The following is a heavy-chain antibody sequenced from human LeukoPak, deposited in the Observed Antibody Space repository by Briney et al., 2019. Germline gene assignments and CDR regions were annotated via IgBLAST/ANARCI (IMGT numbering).Heavy chain of an antibody. J-gene: IGHJ4*02. CDR2: ISGSGGST. Sequence: GGSLRLSCAASGFTFSSYAMSWVRQAPGKGLEWVSAISGSGGSTYYADSVKGRFTISRDNSKNTLYLQMNSLRAEGTAVYYCAKDELRYFDDLGSFDYWGQGTLVTVSS. V-gene: IGHV3-23*01. D-gene: IGHD3-9*01. CDR1: GFTFSSYA. CDR3: AKDELRYFDDLGSFDY.